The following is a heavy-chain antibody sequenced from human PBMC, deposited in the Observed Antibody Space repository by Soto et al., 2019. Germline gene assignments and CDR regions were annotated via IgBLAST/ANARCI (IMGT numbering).Heavy chain of an antibody. Sequence: QVQLQESGPGLVKPSETLSLTCTVSGGSISSYYWSWIRQPPGKGLEWIGYIYYSGSTNYNPSLKSRVTISVDTSKNQFSLRLSSVPAADTAVYYCARRYRGTLAYWGQGTLVTVSS. V-gene: IGHV4-59*08. CDR2: IYYSGST. CDR1: GGSISSYY. CDR3: ARRYRGTLAY. D-gene: IGHD2-15*01. J-gene: IGHJ4*02.